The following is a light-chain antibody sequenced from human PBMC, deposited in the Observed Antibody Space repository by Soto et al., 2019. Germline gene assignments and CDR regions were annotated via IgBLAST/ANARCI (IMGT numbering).Light chain of an antibody. CDR3: QQTYSTPKP. V-gene: IGKV1-39*01. CDR2: DAS. CDR1: QSISRY. Sequence: DIQMTQSPSSLSASVGDRVTITCRASQSISRYLNWFQHNPGKAPKLLIYDASTLRSGVPSRFSGGGSGTDFTLTISSLQPEDFATYYCQQTYSTPKPFGQGTKVDIK. J-gene: IGKJ1*01.